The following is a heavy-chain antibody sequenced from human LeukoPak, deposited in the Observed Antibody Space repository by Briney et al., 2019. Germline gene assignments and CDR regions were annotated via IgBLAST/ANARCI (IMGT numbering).Heavy chain of an antibody. CDR1: GFTVSNTY. CDR2: IYSGGGT. V-gene: IGHV3-53*05. D-gene: IGHD3-3*01. Sequence: PGGSLRLSCAASGFTVSNTYMSWVRQAPGKGLEWVSLIYSGGGTYSADSVKGRFTISRDISKNTLYLQMNSLRAEDTAVYYCAKELYDFWSGYPRYYYYGMDVWGQGTTVTVSS. CDR3: AKELYDFWSGYPRYYYYGMDV. J-gene: IGHJ6*02.